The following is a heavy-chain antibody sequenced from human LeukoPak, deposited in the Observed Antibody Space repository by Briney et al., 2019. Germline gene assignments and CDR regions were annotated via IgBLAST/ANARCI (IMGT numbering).Heavy chain of an antibody. CDR2: IFTSGST. V-gene: IGHV4-4*07. CDR1: GGSISSYY. Sequence: SETLSLTCTVSGGSISSYYWSWIRQPAGKGLEWIGRIFTSGSTKYNPSLKSRVTISVDTSKNQFSLKLSSVTAADTAVYYCAREGKITMVRGVIRYYYMDVWGKGTTVTISS. CDR3: AREGKITMVRGVIRYYYMDV. J-gene: IGHJ6*03. D-gene: IGHD3-10*01.